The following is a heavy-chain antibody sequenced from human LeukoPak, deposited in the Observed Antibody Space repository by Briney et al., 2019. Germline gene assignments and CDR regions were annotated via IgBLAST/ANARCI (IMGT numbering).Heavy chain of an antibody. Sequence: SETLSLTCSVSGDSITSRGYFWSWIRQPAGKGLEWIGRIYTSGSADYNPSLKSRVTISRDRSQNQFSLHLNSVTAADTAVYYCARERWLPFRDAFDIWGQGTMVTVSS. CDR2: IYTSGSA. D-gene: IGHD5-24*01. CDR1: GDSITSRGYF. CDR3: ARERWLPFRDAFDI. V-gene: IGHV4-61*02. J-gene: IGHJ3*02.